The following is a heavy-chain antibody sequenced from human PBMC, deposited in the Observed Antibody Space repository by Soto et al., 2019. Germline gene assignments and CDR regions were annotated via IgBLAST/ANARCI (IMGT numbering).Heavy chain of an antibody. CDR2: IYPGDSET. J-gene: IGHJ4*02. D-gene: IGHD3-16*01. CDR3: ASPAYSYAYLSYTDY. CDR1: GYNFPNHW. V-gene: IGHV5-51*01. Sequence: PGESLKISCKGSGYNFPNHWIGWVRQMPGKGLEWMAIIYPGDSETRYSPSFQGKVTISVDKSISTAYLQWSSLRASDSAMYYCASPAYSYAYLSYTDYWGLGTLVTVSS.